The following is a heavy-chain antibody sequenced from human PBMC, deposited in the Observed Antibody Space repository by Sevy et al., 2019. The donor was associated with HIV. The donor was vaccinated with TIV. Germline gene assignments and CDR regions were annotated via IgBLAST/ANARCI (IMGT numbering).Heavy chain of an antibody. CDR1: GYTFTGYY. CDR2: INPNSDGT. V-gene: IGHV1-2*06. CDR3: ARYLIFGVVSPNNYYYYGMDV. J-gene: IGHJ6*02. D-gene: IGHD3-3*01. Sequence: ASVKVSCKASGYTFTGYYMHWARQAPGRGLEWMGRINPNSDGTNYAQKFQGRVTMTRDTSISTAYMELSRLRSDDTAVYYCARYLIFGVVSPNNYYYYGMDVWGQGTTVTVSS.